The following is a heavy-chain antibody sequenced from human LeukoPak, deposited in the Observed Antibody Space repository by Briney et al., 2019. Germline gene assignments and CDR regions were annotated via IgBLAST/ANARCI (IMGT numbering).Heavy chain of an antibody. Sequence: SDTLSLTCTVSGYSISSWFYWGLIRQPPGKGLEWIGSIYHSGSTHYNSSLKRRVTISVDTSKNQLSLKLSSVTAADTAVYYCTRGSIAYYYMDVWGKGTTVTISS. D-gene: IGHD3-22*01. J-gene: IGHJ6*03. CDR1: GYSISSWFY. CDR2: IYHSGST. V-gene: IGHV4-38-2*02. CDR3: TRGSIAYYYMDV.